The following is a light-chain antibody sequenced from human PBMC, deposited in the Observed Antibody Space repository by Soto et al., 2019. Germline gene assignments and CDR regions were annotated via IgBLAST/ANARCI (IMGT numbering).Light chain of an antibody. J-gene: IGKJ5*01. V-gene: IGKV3-15*01. CDR1: QSLSSRN. CDR3: QQYYNWTRT. Sequence: ELVLTQSPGTLSLSPGERATLSCRASQSLSSRNLAWYQKKPGQAPRILFYGASTGATGLPARFSGSGSGTEFNLTINRLQAEDCAVYECQQYYNWTRTFGQGTRVEIK. CDR2: GAS.